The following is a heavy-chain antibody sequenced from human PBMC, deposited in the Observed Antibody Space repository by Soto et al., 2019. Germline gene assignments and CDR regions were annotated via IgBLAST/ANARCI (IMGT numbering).Heavy chain of an antibody. V-gene: IGHV3-33*01. CDR1: GFTFSSYG. Sequence: QVQLVESGGGVVQPGRSLRLSCAASGFTFSSYGMHWVRQAPGKGLEWVAVIWYDGSNKYYADSVKGRFTISRDNSKNTLYLQMNSLRAEDTAVYYCARGQYSSSWSRYYYYMDVWGKGTTVTVSS. D-gene: IGHD6-13*01. CDR2: IWYDGSNK. CDR3: ARGQYSSSWSRYYYYMDV. J-gene: IGHJ6*03.